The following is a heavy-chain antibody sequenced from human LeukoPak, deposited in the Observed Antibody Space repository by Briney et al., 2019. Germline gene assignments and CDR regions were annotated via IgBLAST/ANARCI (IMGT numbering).Heavy chain of an antibody. Sequence: GESLRLSCAASGFTFSSFAMSWVRQAPGRGLEWVSSISGSGASTYYADSVKGRFTISRDNSRNTLYLQMSSLRAEDTAVYYCAKSHSVAVAGTYSTYYFDSWGRGTLVTVSS. V-gene: IGHV3-23*01. CDR3: AKSHSVAVAGTYSTYYFDS. J-gene: IGHJ4*02. D-gene: IGHD6-19*01. CDR1: GFTFSSFA. CDR2: ISGSGAST.